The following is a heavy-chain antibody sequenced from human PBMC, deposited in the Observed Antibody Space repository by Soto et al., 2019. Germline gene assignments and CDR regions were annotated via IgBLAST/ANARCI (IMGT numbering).Heavy chain of an antibody. CDR1: GGSINRNDYY. CDR3: VSRYRSHYSDGRGYSFDY. D-gene: IGHD3-22*01. CDR2: IYYGGST. V-gene: IGHV4-39*01. J-gene: IGHJ4*02. Sequence: QLQLQESGPGLVKPSETLSLTCSVSGGSINRNDYYWGWIRQPPGKGLEWIGTIYYGGSTYYTPSLRSRVFISVDTSKNQFSLQLTSVTAADTAVYYCVSRYRSHYSDGRGYSFDYWGQGTLVTVSS.